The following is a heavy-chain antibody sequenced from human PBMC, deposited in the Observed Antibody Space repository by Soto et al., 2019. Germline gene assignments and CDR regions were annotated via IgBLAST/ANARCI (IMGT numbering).Heavy chain of an antibody. Sequence: QVQLQESGPGLVKPSETLSLNCPVSGGSISRYYCCWVRQPPGKGLEWIGHMHYSGNTRYNPSLKSRATVSLDTSKNQFSLKLSSVTAADTAVYYCATSNGWPGFDFWGQGTLATVSS. J-gene: IGHJ4*02. CDR2: MHYSGNT. D-gene: IGHD6-19*01. CDR3: ATSNGWPGFDF. CDR1: GGSISRYY. V-gene: IGHV4-59*08.